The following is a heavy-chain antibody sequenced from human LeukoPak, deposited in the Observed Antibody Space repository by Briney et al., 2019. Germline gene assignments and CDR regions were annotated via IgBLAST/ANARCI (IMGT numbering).Heavy chain of an antibody. J-gene: IGHJ5*02. CDR2: IYYTGYT. CDR1: GVSISTYY. CDR3: ARDSQQLVWVYFDP. V-gene: IGHV4-59*01. Sequence: PSETLSLTCSVSGVSISTYYWSWIRQPPGKGLEWIGYIYYTGYTRYSPSLKSRVTISLDTSKNHFSLTVNSVTAADTAVYYCARDSQQLVWVYFDPWGQGTLVTVSS. D-gene: IGHD6-13*01.